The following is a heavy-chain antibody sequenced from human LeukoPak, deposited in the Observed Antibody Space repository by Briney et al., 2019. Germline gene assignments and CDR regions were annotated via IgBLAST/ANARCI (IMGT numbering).Heavy chain of an antibody. CDR3: ARHWGYCSGGSCSGDGFDY. CDR2: IYYSGST. D-gene: IGHD2-15*01. CDR1: GGSISNYY. V-gene: IGHV4-59*08. Sequence: SETLSLTCTVSGGSISNYYWSWIRQPAGKGLEWIGRIYYSGSTNYNPSLKSRVTISVDTSKNQFSLKLSSVTAADTAVYYCARHWGYCSGGSCSGDGFDYWGQGTLVTVSS. J-gene: IGHJ4*02.